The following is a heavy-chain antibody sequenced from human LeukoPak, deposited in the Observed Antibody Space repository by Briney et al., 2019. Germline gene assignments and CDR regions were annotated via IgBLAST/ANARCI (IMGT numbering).Heavy chain of an antibody. CDR1: GGTFSSYA. Sequence: GASVKVSCKASGGTFSSYAISWVRQAPGQGLEWMGGIIPIFGTANYAQKFQGRVTITADESTSTAYMELSSLRSEDTAVYYCVKDERRRDWNMITSSALYFDYWGQGTLVTVSS. CDR2: IIPIFGTA. D-gene: IGHD3-16*01. V-gene: IGHV1-69*13. CDR3: VKDERRRDWNMITSSALYFDY. J-gene: IGHJ4*02.